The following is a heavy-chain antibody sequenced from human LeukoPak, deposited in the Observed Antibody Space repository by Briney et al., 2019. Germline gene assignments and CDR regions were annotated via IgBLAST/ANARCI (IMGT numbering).Heavy chain of an antibody. CDR1: GFPFSTFW. CDR2: INQAGSDK. CDR3: GRGDPDY. V-gene: IGHV3-7*01. J-gene: IGHJ4*02. Sequence: GGSLRLSCAVSGFPFSTFWMNWVRQAPGKGLEWVANINQAGSDKYYVDSVKGRFTISRDNARNTVYLQMNSLRAEDTAVYYCGRGDPDYWGQGTLVTVPS.